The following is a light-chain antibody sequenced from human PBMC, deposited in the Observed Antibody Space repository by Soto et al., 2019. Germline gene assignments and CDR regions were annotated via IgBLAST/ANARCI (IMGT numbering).Light chain of an antibody. V-gene: IGLV2-8*01. Sequence: QSALTQPPSASGSPGQSVTISCTGTSSDIGAYNYVSWYQQRPGKAPKLIIYEVTRRPSGVPDRIFGSKSYTTASPTVSGLQAEDEADYYCSSFAGTNSFVFGTGTKVNVL. CDR3: SSFAGTNSFV. J-gene: IGLJ1*01. CDR1: SSDIGAYNY. CDR2: EVT.